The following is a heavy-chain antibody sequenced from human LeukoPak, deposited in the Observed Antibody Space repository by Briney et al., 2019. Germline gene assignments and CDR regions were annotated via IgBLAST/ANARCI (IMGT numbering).Heavy chain of an antibody. Sequence: GGSLRLSCAASGFTFSIYAMHWVRQAPGKGLEWVAVISYDETNKLYADSVKGRFTISRDNSKNTLYLQMNSLRVEDTAMYYCARDSSTSIFSLNAFDIWGQGTMVTVSS. J-gene: IGHJ3*02. CDR1: GFTFSIYA. CDR3: ARDSSTSIFSLNAFDI. D-gene: IGHD2-2*01. V-gene: IGHV3-30*04. CDR2: ISYDETNK.